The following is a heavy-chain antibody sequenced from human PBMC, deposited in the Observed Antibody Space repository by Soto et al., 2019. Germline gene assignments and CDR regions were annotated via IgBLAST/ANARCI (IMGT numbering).Heavy chain of an antibody. V-gene: IGHV1-8*01. D-gene: IGHD2-21*01. CDR1: GYTFTSYD. Sequence: ASVKVSCKASGYTFTSYDINWVRQATGQGLEWMGWMNPNSGKTGYAQKFQGRVTITKNTSISTANMELSSLRSEDTAVYYCARGGLSRLYYYGMDVWGQGTTVTVSS. CDR2: MNPNSGKT. J-gene: IGHJ6*02. CDR3: ARGGLSRLYYYGMDV.